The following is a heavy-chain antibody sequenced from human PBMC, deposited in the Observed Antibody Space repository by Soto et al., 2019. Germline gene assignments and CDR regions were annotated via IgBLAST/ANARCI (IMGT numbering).Heavy chain of an antibody. CDR2: IKQDGSEK. CDR3: ARDTYYYDSSQYYFDY. Sequence: GGSLRLSCAASGFTFSSYWMSWVLQAPGKGLEWVANIKQDGSEKYYVDSVKGRFTISRDNAKNSLYLQMNSLRAEDTAVYYCARDTYYYDSSQYYFDYRGQGTLVTVSS. V-gene: IGHV3-7*03. J-gene: IGHJ4*02. CDR1: GFTFSSYW. D-gene: IGHD3-22*01.